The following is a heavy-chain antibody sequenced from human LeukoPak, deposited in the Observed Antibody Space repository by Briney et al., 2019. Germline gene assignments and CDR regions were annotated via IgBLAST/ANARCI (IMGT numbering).Heavy chain of an antibody. Sequence: GRSLRLSCAASGFTFSSYAMHWVRQAPGKGLEWVAVISYDGSNKYYADSVKGRFTISRDNSKNTLYLQMNSLRAEDTAVYYCARDKVRYSYYYYMDVWGKGTTVTVPS. CDR2: ISYDGSNK. CDR1: GFTFSSYA. D-gene: IGHD3-10*01. V-gene: IGHV3-30-3*01. J-gene: IGHJ6*03. CDR3: ARDKVRYSYYYYMDV.